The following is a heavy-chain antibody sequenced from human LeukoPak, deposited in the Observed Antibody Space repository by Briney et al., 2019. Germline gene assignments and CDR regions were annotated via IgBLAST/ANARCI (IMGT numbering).Heavy chain of an antibody. D-gene: IGHD6-19*01. CDR1: GYTFTSYY. V-gene: IGHV1-8*02. J-gene: IGHJ6*03. Sequence: ASVKVSCKASGYTFTSYYMHWVRQAPGQGLEWMGWMNPNSGNTGYAQKFQGRVTMTRNTSISTAYMELSSLRSEDTAVYYCARTVAGTFYYYYYMDVWGKGTTVTISS. CDR2: MNPNSGNT. CDR3: ARTVAGTFYYYYYMDV.